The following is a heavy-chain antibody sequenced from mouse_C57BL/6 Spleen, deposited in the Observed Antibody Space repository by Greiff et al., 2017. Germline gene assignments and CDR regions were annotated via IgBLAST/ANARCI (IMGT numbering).Heavy chain of an antibody. D-gene: IGHD1-1*01. CDR1: GYAFSSYW. CDR2: IYPGDGDT. V-gene: IGHV1-80*01. CDR3: ARYGTVKHYYFDY. J-gene: IGHJ2*01. Sequence: QVQLQQSGAELVKPGASVKISCKASGYAFSSYWMNWVKQRPGKGLEWIGQIYPGDGDTNYNGKFKGKATLTADKSSSTAYMQLSSLTSEDSAVYFCARYGTVKHYYFDYWGQGTTLTVSS.